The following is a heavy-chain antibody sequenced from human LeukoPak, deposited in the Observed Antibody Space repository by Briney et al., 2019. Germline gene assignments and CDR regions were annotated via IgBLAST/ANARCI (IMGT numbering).Heavy chain of an antibody. CDR1: GFTFSSYW. CDR3: ARWYQGNWFDP. Sequence: PEGSLRLSCAASGFTFSSYWMSWVRQAPGKGVEWVANIKQDGSEKYYVDSVKGRFTISRDNAKNSLYLQMNSLRAEDTAVYYCARWYQGNWFDPWGQGTLVTVSS. CDR2: IKQDGSEK. J-gene: IGHJ5*02. D-gene: IGHD2-2*01. V-gene: IGHV3-7*01.